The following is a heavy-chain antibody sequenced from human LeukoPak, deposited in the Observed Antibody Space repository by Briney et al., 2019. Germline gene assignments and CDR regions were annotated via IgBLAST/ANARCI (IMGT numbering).Heavy chain of an antibody. D-gene: IGHD2-2*02. CDR2: IYWNDDK. V-gene: IGHV2-5*01. Sequence: ESGPTLVKPTQTLTLTCTFSGFSLSTSGVGVGWIRQPPGKALEWLALIYWNDDKRYSPSLKSRLTITKDTSKNQVVLTMTNMDPVDTATYYCARSKVYCSSTSCYKLGDYWGQGTLVTVSS. CDR3: ARSKVYCSSTSCYKLGDY. J-gene: IGHJ4*02. CDR1: GFSLSTSGVG.